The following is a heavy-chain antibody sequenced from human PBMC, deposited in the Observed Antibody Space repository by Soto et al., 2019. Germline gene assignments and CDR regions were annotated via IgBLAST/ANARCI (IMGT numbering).Heavy chain of an antibody. Sequence: QVQLVQSGAEVKKPGSSVKVSCKASGGTFSSYTISWVRQAPGQGLEWMGGISHIFGPADYAQKFQGRVTITADESTSTAYMEMSSLRSEDTAVDYWARVDGSGYYDAYWGQGTLVTVSS. V-gene: IGHV1-69*01. J-gene: IGHJ4*02. CDR2: ISHIFGPA. D-gene: IGHD3-22*01. CDR3: ARVDGSGYYDAY. CDR1: GGTFSSYT.